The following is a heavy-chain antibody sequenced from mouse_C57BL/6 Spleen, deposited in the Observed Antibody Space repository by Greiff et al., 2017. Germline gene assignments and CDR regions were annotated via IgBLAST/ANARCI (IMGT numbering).Heavy chain of an antibody. CDR3: VRYSNYDAMDY. J-gene: IGHJ4*01. CDR1: GFSFNTYA. D-gene: IGHD2-5*01. CDR2: IRSKSNNYAT. Sequence: EVQGVESGGGLVQPKGSLKLSCAASGFSFNTYAMNWVRQAPGKGLEWVARIRSKSNNYATYYADSVKDRFTISRDDSESMLYLQMNNLKTEDTAMDYCVRYSNYDAMDYWGQGTSVTVSS. V-gene: IGHV10-1*01.